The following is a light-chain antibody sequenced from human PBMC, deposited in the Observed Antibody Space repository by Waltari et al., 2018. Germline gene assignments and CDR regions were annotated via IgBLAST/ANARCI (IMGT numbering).Light chain of an antibody. CDR2: EVS. Sequence: QSALTQPPSASGSPGQSVSISCTGTSSDVGGYKYVSWYQQHPGQAPKLLIYEVSKRPSAVPDRFSGSKSGNTASLTVAGLQVEDEAGYYCSSYAGNNVVFGGGTKLTVL. V-gene: IGLV2-8*01. CDR1: SSDVGGYKY. CDR3: SSYAGNNVV. J-gene: IGLJ2*01.